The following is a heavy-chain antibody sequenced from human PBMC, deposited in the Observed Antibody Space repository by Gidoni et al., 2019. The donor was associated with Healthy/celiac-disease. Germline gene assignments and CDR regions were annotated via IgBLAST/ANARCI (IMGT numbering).Heavy chain of an antibody. J-gene: IGHJ4*02. V-gene: IGHV3-48*03. Sequence: EVPLVESGGGWVQPGGSLRLSCSASGFTFSSYDMNWVRQAPGKGLEWVPYISSSGSTIYYADSVKGRFTISRDNAKNSLYLQMNSLRAEDTAVYYCARTGGSSGYLDYWGQGTLVTVSS. CDR3: ARTGGSSGYLDY. CDR1: GFTFSSYD. CDR2: ISSSGSTI. D-gene: IGHD3-22*01.